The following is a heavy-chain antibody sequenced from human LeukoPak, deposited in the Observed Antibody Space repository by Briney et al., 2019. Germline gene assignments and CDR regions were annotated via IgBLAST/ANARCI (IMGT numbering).Heavy chain of an antibody. Sequence: SVKVSCKASGGTFSSYAISWVRQAPGQGLEWMGGIIPIFGTANYAQKFQGRVTITADKSTSTAYMELSSLRSEDTAVYYCVRVSSGWYRTLDYWGQGTLVTVSS. J-gene: IGHJ4*02. D-gene: IGHD6-19*01. CDR2: IIPIFGTA. CDR3: VRVSSGWYRTLDY. CDR1: GGTFSSYA. V-gene: IGHV1-69*06.